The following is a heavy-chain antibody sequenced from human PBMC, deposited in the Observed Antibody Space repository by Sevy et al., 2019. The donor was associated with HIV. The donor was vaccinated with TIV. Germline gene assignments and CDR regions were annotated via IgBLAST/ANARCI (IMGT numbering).Heavy chain of an antibody. J-gene: IGHJ4*02. V-gene: IGHV3-21*01. CDR1: GFTFSTYN. D-gene: IGHD3-22*01. Sequence: GGSLRLSCAASGFTFSTYNMNWVRQAPGKGLEWVSSITDSSNYIYHADSVKGRFTISRDNAKNSLDLQMNSLRAEDTAVYFCARDRRTLNYYGSSGYNYYFDYWGQGTLVTVSS. CDR3: ARDRRTLNYYGSSGYNYYFDY. CDR2: ITDSSNYI.